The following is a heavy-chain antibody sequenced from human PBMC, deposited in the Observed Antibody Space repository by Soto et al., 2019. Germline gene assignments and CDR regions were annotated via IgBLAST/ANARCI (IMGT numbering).Heavy chain of an antibody. CDR2: IIPVFGLV. D-gene: IGHD6-19*01. CDR1: GGTPSNSA. Sequence: QVHLLLQSGAEVKKPGSSVKVSCKASGGTPSNSAISWVRQAPGQGLEWMGGIIPVFGLVKYAQNFQGRVTITADESTNTAYMELSSLRPEDTAVYYCAGGRIGVVGSRAYYGMDVCGQGTTVTVSS. J-gene: IGHJ6*02. CDR3: AGGRIGVVGSRAYYGMDV. V-gene: IGHV1-69*01.